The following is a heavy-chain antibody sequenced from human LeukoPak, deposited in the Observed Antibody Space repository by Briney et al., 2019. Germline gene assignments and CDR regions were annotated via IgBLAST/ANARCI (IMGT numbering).Heavy chain of an antibody. CDR2: LSRSGDSP. V-gene: IGHV3-23*01. D-gene: IGHD2-2*01. CDR3: AKEPTIVVVPRYFDY. Sequence: GGSLRLSCAASGFTFSNYGMSWVRQAPGKGLEWVSTLSRSGDSPYYADSVKGRFTISRDNSKNTLYLQMNSLRAEDTAVYYCAKEPTIVVVPRYFDYWGQGTLVTVSS. J-gene: IGHJ4*02. CDR1: GFTFSNYG.